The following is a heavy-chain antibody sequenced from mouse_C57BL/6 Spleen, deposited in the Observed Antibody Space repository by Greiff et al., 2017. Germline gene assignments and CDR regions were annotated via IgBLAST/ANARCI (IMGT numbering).Heavy chain of an antibody. J-gene: IGHJ4*01. V-gene: IGHV1-82*01. CDR1: GYAFSSSW. CDR2: IYPGDGDT. D-gene: IGHD3-2*02. CDR3: ARSQLRLDYSTKDY. Sequence: VQLQQSGPELVKPGASVKISCKASGYAFSSSWMNWVKQRPGKGLEWIGRIYPGDGDTNYNRKFKGKATLTADKSSSTAYMPLSSLTSVESAVYFCARSQLRLDYSTKDYWGQGTSVTVSA.